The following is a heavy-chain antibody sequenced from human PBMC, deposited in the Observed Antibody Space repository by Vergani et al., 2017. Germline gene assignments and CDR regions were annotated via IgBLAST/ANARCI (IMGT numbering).Heavy chain of an antibody. CDR3: ARAIAGAAAGTY. CDR1: GYTFTSYG. D-gene: IGHD6-13*01. V-gene: IGHV1-18*01. Sequence: QVQLVQSGAEVKKPGASVKVSCKASGYTFTSYGISWVRQAPGQGLEWMGWISAYNGNTNDAQKLQGRVTMTTDTSTRTAYMELRSRRTDDTAVYYCARAIAGAAAGTYWGQGTLVTVSS. CDR2: ISAYNGNT. J-gene: IGHJ4*02.